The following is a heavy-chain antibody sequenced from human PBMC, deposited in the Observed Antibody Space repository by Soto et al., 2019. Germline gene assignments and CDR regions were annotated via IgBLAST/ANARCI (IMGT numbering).Heavy chain of an antibody. CDR2: ISGSGGST. D-gene: IGHD2-15*01. CDR3: AQANVVVVAAMIPSYFDY. CDR1: GFTFSSYA. Sequence: PGGSLRLSCAASGFTFSSYAMSWVRQAPGKGLEWVSAISGSGGSTYYADSVKGRFTISRDNSKNTLYLQMNSLRAEDTAVYYCAQANVVVVAAMIPSYFDYWGQGTLVTVSS. V-gene: IGHV3-23*01. J-gene: IGHJ4*02.